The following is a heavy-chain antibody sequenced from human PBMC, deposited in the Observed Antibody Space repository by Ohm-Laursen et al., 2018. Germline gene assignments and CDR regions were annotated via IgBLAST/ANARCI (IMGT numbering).Heavy chain of an antibody. CDR2: INDDGGAT. D-gene: IGHD3-10*01. Sequence: SLRLSCAASGFTFSSYSMNWVRQAPGKGLEWVATINDDGGATFYVDSLKGRFTISRDNAKNSLYLQMNGLRAEDTAVYYCAITGGYPNWFDPWGQGTLVTVSS. CDR3: AITGGYPNWFDP. V-gene: IGHV3-7*01. J-gene: IGHJ5*02. CDR1: GFTFSSYS.